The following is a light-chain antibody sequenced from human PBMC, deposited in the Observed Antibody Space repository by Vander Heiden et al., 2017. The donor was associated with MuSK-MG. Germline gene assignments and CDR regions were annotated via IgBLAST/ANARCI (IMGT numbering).Light chain of an antibody. CDR3: QRSDYSLWYT. J-gene: IGKJ3*01. Sequence: DIQLTQSPSSLSASVGDRVTITCRVSQGISSYLNWYRQKPGKGPKLLIYSASNLHAGPPSRFSGSSYGKDFTLTISIRHPEDVASYYGQRSDYSLWYTFGHGTKVXIK. V-gene: IGKV1-27*01. CDR1: QGISSY. CDR2: SAS.